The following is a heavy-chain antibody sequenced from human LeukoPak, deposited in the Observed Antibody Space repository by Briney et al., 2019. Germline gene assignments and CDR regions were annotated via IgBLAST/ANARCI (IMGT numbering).Heavy chain of an antibody. Sequence: SETLSLACAVSGYSINSAYYWGWIRQPPGKGLEWIGEINHSGSTNYNPSLKSRVTISVDTSKNQFSPKLSSVTAADTAVYYCARGMITIFGVGNWFDPWGQGTLVTVSS. J-gene: IGHJ5*02. V-gene: IGHV4-38-2*01. D-gene: IGHD3-3*01. CDR1: GYSINSAYY. CDR2: INHSGST. CDR3: ARGMITIFGVGNWFDP.